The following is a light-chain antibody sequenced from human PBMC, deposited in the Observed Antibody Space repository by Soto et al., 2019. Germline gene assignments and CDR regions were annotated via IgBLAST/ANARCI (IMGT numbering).Light chain of an antibody. CDR1: EDISHY. CDR2: DGY. V-gene: IGKV1-33*01. Sequence: DIQMTQSPSSLSASIGDRVTISCHASEDISHYVNWYQQQPGKAPKLLIYDGYELQTGVPSRFSGSGSKTDFYLPISSLRPEDFASYYCQQYDNIRVTFGPGTRVDLK. CDR3: QQYDNIRVT. J-gene: IGKJ3*01.